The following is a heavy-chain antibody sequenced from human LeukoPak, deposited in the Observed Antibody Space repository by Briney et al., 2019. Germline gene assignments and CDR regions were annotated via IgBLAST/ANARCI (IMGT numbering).Heavy chain of an antibody. V-gene: IGHV1-69*01. CDR1: GGTFSSYA. CDR2: IIPIFGTA. D-gene: IGHD2-2*01. CDR3: ARDQPTGTEVPGYDAFDI. J-gene: IGHJ3*02. Sequence: GSSVKVSCKASGGTFSSYAISWVRQAPGQGLEWMGGIIPIFGTANYAQKFQGRVTITADESTSTAYMELSSLRSEDTAVYYCARDQPTGTEVPGYDAFDIWGQGKMVTVSS.